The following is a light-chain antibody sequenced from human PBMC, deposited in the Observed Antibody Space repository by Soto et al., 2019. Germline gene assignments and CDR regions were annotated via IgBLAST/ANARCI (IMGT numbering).Light chain of an antibody. CDR2: AAS. Sequence: DIQMTQSPSSLSASVGDRVTITCRASQSISSYLNWYQQKPGKAPKLLIYAASSLQGGVPSRFSGSGSGTDFTLTISRLQPEEFATYYCQQSYSTPWTFGQGTKVEIK. CDR1: QSISSY. CDR3: QQSYSTPWT. J-gene: IGKJ1*01. V-gene: IGKV1-39*01.